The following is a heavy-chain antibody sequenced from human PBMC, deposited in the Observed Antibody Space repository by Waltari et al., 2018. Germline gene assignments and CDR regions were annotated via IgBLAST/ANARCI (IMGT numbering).Heavy chain of an antibody. Sequence: ELQLVESGGGLVQLGGSLRISCVASGVGCSRDEMNWVRQAPGKGLEWISYISDGDKSISYAESVKGRFTVSRDNAKNSLHLQMNNLRAEDTATYYCVRDGLGSGWTRVDVWGQGTTVTVSS. CDR1: GVGCSRDE. CDR2: ISDGDKSI. D-gene: IGHD2-15*01. CDR3: VRDGLGSGWTRVDV. J-gene: IGHJ6*02. V-gene: IGHV3-48*03.